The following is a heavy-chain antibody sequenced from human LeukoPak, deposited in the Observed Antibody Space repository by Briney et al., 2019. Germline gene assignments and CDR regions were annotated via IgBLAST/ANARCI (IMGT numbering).Heavy chain of an antibody. D-gene: IGHD2-21*01. Sequence: GGSLRLSCAASGFTFSSYAMSWLRQTPQKGLEWVSCISVTGDITYYADSVKGRFTIARDNSRTTLYLKLNSLRADDTAVYYCAKSHITRYPLQYYFDLWGQGAQVIVSS. J-gene: IGHJ4*02. CDR1: GFTFSSYA. CDR3: AKSHITRYPLQYYFDL. V-gene: IGHV3-23*01. CDR2: ISVTGDIT.